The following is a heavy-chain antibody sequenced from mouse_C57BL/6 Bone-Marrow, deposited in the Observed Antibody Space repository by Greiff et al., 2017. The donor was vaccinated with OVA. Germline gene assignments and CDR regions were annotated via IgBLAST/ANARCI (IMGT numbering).Heavy chain of an antibody. V-gene: IGHV5-4*01. CDR3: AREYDGYFLDY. D-gene: IGHD2-3*01. Sequence: EVQGVESGGGLVKPGGSLKLSCAASGFTFSSYAMSWVRQTPEQRLEWVATISDGGSYTYYPDNVKGRFTISRDNAKNNLYLQMSHLKSEDTAMYYCAREYDGYFLDYWGQGTTLTVSS. CDR2: ISDGGSYT. CDR1: GFTFSSYA. J-gene: IGHJ2*01.